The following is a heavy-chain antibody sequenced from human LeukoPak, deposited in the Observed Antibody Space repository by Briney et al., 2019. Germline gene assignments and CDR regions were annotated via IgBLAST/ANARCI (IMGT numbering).Heavy chain of an antibody. D-gene: IGHD1-26*01. V-gene: IGHV1-69*04. J-gene: IGHJ4*02. CDR1: GGTFSSYA. Sequence: GASVKVSCKASGGTFSSYAIGWVRQAPGQGLEWMGRIIPILGIANYAQKFQGRVTITADKSTSTAYMELSSLRSEDTAVYYCARGELLHPDYWGQGTLVTVSS. CDR2: IIPILGIA. CDR3: ARGELLHPDY.